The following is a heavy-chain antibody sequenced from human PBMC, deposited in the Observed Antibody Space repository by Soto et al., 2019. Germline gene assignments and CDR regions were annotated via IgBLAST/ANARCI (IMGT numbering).Heavy chain of an antibody. J-gene: IGHJ4*02. V-gene: IGHV3-23*01. D-gene: IGHD3-10*01. CDR3: AKKVNSGPGSQYFDY. Sequence: GGSLRLSCAASGFTFSSYSMSWVRQAPGKGLEWVSGFRSSGDDGTTYYADSVKGRFTVSRDNSKNTLFLQMDNLRAEDTAIYYCAKKVNSGPGSQYFDYWGQGTLVTVSS. CDR1: GFTFSSYS. CDR2: FRSSGDDGTT.